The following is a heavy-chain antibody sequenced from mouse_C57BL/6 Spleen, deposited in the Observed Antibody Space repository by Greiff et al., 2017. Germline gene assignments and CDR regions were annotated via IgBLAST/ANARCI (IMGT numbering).Heavy chain of an antibody. CDR1: GFTFSSYA. CDR2: ISDGGSYT. Sequence: DVKLVESGGGLVKPGGSLKLSCAASGFTFSSYAMSWVRQTPEKRLEWVATISDGGSYTYYPDNVKGRFTISRDNAKNNLYLQMSHLKSEDTAMYYCARVTRDYGSSYFDYWGQGTTLTVSS. J-gene: IGHJ2*01. V-gene: IGHV5-4*03. CDR3: ARVTRDYGSSYFDY. D-gene: IGHD1-1*01.